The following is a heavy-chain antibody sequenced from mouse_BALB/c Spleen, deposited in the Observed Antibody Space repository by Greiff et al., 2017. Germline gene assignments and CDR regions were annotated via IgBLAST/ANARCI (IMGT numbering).Heavy chain of an antibody. J-gene: IGHJ4*01. CDR1: GFNIKDTY. D-gene: IGHD2-14*01. Sequence: EVQLQQSGAELVKPGASVKLSCTASGFNIKDTYMHWVKQRPEQGLEWIGRIDPANGNTKYDPKFQGKATITADTSSNTAYLQLSSLTSEDTAVYYCARNYRYPYAMDYWGQGTSVTVSS. CDR3: ARNYRYPYAMDY. CDR2: IDPANGNT. V-gene: IGHV14-3*02.